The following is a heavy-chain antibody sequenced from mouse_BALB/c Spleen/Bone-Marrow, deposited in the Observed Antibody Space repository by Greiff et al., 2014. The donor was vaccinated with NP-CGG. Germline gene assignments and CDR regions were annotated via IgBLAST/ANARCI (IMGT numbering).Heavy chain of an antibody. J-gene: IGHJ2*01. CDR3: ARMITTRGFDY. Sequence: QVQLQQSGAGLLKPGTSVKLSCKASGYTFTRYWMHWVKQRPGQGLEWIGELNPSNGHTNYNGKFKNKATVTVDKSSSTAYMQLSSLTSEDSAVYYCARMITTRGFDYWGQGTTLTVSS. V-gene: IGHV1S81*02. D-gene: IGHD2-4*01. CDR2: LNPSNGHT. CDR1: GYTFTRYW.